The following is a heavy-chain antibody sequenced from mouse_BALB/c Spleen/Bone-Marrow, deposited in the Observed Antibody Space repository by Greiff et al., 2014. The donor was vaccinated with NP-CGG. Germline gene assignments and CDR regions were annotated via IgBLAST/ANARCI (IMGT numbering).Heavy chain of an antibody. V-gene: IGHV1-14*01. CDR1: GYTFTSYV. CDR3: ARKVWYYAMDY. CDR2: INPYNDGT. Sequence: VQLQQPGPELVKPGASVKMSCKASGYTFTSYVMHWVKQEPGQGLEWIGYINPYNDGTKYNEKFKGKATLTSDKSSSTAYMELSSLTSEDSAVYYCARKVWYYAMDYWGQGTSVTVSS. J-gene: IGHJ4*01. D-gene: IGHD2-10*02.